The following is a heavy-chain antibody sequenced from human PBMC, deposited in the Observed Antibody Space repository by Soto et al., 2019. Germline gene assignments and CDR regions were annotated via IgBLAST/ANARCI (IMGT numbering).Heavy chain of an antibody. V-gene: IGHV1-24*01. CDR2: FDPEDGET. D-gene: IGHD3-10*01. CDR3: ATVRTRYGSGNYYSFDY. CDR1: GYTLTELS. Sequence: ASVKVSCKVSGYTLTELSMHWVRQAPGKGLEWMGGFDPEDGETIYAQKFQGRVTMTEDTSTDTAYMELSRLRSEDTAVYYCATVRTRYGSGNYYSFDYWGQGTLVTVSS. J-gene: IGHJ4*02.